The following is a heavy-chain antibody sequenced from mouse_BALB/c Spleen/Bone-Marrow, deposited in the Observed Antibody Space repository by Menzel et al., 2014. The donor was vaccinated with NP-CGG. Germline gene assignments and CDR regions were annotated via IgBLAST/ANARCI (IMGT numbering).Heavy chain of an antibody. V-gene: IGHV5-6-3*01. CDR2: INNNGGST. Sequence: EVKVVESGGGLVQPGGSLKLSCVASGFTFSSYGMSWVRQTPDKRLELVATINNNGGSTYYPDSVKGQFTISRDNAKNTLYLQMSSLKSEDTAMYYCARVYGWYFGVWGAGTTVTVSS. CDR1: GFTFSSYG. J-gene: IGHJ1*01. D-gene: IGHD1-1*01. CDR3: ARVYGWYFGV.